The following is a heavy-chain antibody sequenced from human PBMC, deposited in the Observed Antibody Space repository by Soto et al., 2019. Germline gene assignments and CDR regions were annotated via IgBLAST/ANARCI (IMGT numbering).Heavy chain of an antibody. CDR2: ISSGSKTI. CDR3: AREDILGVRSFDY. CDR1: GFTFSGYS. J-gene: IGHJ4*02. V-gene: IGHV3-48*02. Sequence: GGSLRLSCAASGFTFSGYSVNWVRQAPGKGLEWVSYISSGSKTIYYADSVKGRFTVSRNNAKNSQYLQMNSLRDEDTAVYYCAREDILGVRSFDYWGQGTVVTVSS. D-gene: IGHD3-9*01.